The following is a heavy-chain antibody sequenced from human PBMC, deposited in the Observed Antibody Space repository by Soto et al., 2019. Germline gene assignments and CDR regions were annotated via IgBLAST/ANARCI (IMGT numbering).Heavy chain of an antibody. CDR3: AHRILRTIFGLVTTTTIYFDF. CDR2: IYWDDDK. V-gene: IGHV2-5*02. J-gene: IGHJ4*02. Sequence: QITLNESGPTVVRPTETLTLTCRFSGFSLTTSGVGVGWIRQSPGKAPEWLALIYWDDDKRYSASLKSRLTITKDTSKNQVDLTVSDLDPKDTATYYCAHRILRTIFGLVTTTTIYFDFWGQGTPFAVSS. CDR1: GFSLTTSGVG. D-gene: IGHD3-3*01.